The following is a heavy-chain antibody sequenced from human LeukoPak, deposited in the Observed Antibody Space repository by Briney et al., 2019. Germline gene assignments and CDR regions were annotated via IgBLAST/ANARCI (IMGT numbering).Heavy chain of an antibody. CDR2: MNPNSGNT. D-gene: IGHD6-13*01. Sequence: ASVKVSCKASGYTFTSYDINWVRQATGQGLEWMGWMNPNSGNTGYAQKFQGRVTMTRNTSISTAYMELSSLRSEDTAVYYCARVRSWSGYHYGMDVWGQGTTVTVSS. CDR3: ARVRSWSGYHYGMDV. J-gene: IGHJ6*02. CDR1: GYTFTSYD. V-gene: IGHV1-8*01.